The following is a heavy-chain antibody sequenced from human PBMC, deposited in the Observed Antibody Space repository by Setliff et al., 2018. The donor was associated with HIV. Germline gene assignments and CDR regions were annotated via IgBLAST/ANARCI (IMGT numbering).Heavy chain of an antibody. V-gene: IGHV4-38-2*01. CDR1: GYSISSGYY. J-gene: IGHJ6*02. CDR2: IYHSGST. Sequence: PSETLSLTCAVSGYSISSGYYWGWIRQPPGKGLEWIGSIYHSGSTYYNPSLKSRVTISVDTSKNQFSLKLSSVTAADTAVYYCARGNFWSGYYPIYYYYYGMDVWGQGTTVTVSS. D-gene: IGHD3-3*01. CDR3: ARGNFWSGYYPIYYYYYGMDV.